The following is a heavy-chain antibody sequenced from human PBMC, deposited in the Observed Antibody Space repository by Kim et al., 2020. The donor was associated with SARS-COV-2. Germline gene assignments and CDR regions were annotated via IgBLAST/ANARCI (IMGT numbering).Heavy chain of an antibody. J-gene: IGHJ4*02. CDR2: INHSGST. CDR3: ARVNYVVAATPTDY. Sequence: SETLSLTCAVYGGSFSGYYWSWIRQPPGKGLEWIGEINHSGSTNYNPSLKSRVTISVDTSKNQFSLKLSSVTAADTAVYYCARVNYVVAATPTDYWGQGTLVTVSS. V-gene: IGHV4-34*01. CDR1: GGSFSGYY. D-gene: IGHD2-15*01.